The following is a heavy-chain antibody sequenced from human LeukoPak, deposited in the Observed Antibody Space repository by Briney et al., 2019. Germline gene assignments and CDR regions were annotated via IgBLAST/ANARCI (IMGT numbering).Heavy chain of an antibody. Sequence: PGGSLRLSCAASGFTFSDYYMSWLRQAPGKGLESLSYISGSGSDISYADSVNGRFTVSRDNAKKSLYLQMNSLRPEDTAMYYCSRGPRRLDYWGQGTLVTVSS. CDR2: ISGSGSDI. J-gene: IGHJ4*02. V-gene: IGHV3-11*01. CDR3: SRGPRRLDY. CDR1: GFTFSDYY.